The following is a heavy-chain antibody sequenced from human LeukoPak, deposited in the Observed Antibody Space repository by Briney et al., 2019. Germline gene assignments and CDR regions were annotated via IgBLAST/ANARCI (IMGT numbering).Heavy chain of an antibody. D-gene: IGHD3-9*01. CDR2: ISAYNGNT. CDR1: GYTFTSYG. V-gene: IGHV1-18*01. Sequence: ASVKVSCKASGYTFTSYGISWVRQAPGQGLEWVGWISAYNGNTNYAQKLQGRVTMTTDTSTSTAYMELRSLRSDDTAVYYCARGHDILTGYYTAGDFDYWGQGTLVTVSS. CDR3: ARGHDILTGYYTAGDFDY. J-gene: IGHJ4*02.